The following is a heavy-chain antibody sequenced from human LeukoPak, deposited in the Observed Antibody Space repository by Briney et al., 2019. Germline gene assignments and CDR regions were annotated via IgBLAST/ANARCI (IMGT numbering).Heavy chain of an antibody. Sequence: SETLSLTCTVSGYSITSGYYWGWIRQPPGKGLEWIGSIYHTGSTYYNPSLKSRVTISVDTSKNQFSLKLSSVTAADTAVYYCARTYGSGNYFDYWGQGTLVTVSS. CDR1: GYSITSGYY. CDR3: ARTYGSGNYFDY. V-gene: IGHV4-38-2*02. D-gene: IGHD3-10*01. CDR2: IYHTGST. J-gene: IGHJ4*02.